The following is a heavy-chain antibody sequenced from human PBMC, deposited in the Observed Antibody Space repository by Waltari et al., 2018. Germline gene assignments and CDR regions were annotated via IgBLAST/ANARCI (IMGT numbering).Heavy chain of an antibody. CDR2: ISYDGSHK. V-gene: IGHV3-30*18. CDR3: AKDGCAFWSGYYRYFYYYYMAV. Sequence: QVQLVESGGGVVQPGRSLRLSCVTSGFTFSDYGIHWVRQAPGEGLEWVAVISYDGSHKYLADSGRSRFTISSDNSKNTLYLQMNSLRAEDMAVYYCAKDGCAFWSGYYRYFYYYYMAVWGKGTTVTVSS. D-gene: IGHD3-3*01. CDR1: GFTFSDYG. J-gene: IGHJ6*03.